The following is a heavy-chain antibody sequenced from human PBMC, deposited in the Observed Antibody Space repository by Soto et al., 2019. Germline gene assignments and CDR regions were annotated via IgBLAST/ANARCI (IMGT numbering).Heavy chain of an antibody. CDR1: GFTFRNYG. V-gene: IGHV3-23*01. CDR3: AKRLGDIDSFDL. D-gene: IGHD3-16*01. J-gene: IGHJ3*01. CDR2: IVDSGGAT. Sequence: VQLLESGGGLVQPGGSLRLSCAASGFTFRNYGMSWVRQAPGKGLEWVSAIVDSGGATYYADSVKGRFTISRYNSKNTLYLQMNSLRAEDTAVYYCAKRLGDIDSFDLWGQATMVTVSS.